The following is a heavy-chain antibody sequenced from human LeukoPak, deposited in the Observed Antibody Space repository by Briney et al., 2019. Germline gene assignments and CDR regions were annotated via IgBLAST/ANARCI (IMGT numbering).Heavy chain of an antibody. CDR1: GYTFTSYD. V-gene: IGHV1-8*03. Sequence: GASVKVSCKASGYTFTSYDINWVRQATGQGLEWMGWMNPNSDNTGYAQKFQGRATITRNTSISTAYMELSSLRSEDTAVYYCARGLERRYYYYMDVWGKGTTVTVSS. J-gene: IGHJ6*03. CDR3: ARGLERRYYYYMDV. D-gene: IGHD1-1*01. CDR2: MNPNSDNT.